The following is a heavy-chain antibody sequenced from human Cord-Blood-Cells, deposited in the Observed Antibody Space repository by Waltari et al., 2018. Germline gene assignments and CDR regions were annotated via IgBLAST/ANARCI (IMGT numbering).Heavy chain of an antibody. CDR1: GFTFTSSA. CDR3: ARVDFKRAVAGTGDWYFDL. Sequence: QMQLVQSGPEVKKPGTSVKVSCKASGFTFTSSAVQWVRQARGQRLEWIGWIVVGSGSTSYAQKFQGRVTMTRDTSTSTVYMELSSLRSEDTAVYYCARVDFKRAVAGTGDWYFDLWGRGTLVTVSS. V-gene: IGHV1-58*01. CDR2: IVVGSGST. D-gene: IGHD6-19*01. J-gene: IGHJ2*01.